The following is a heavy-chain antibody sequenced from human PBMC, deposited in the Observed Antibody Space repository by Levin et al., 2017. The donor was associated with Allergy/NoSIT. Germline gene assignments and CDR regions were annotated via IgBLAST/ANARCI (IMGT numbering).Heavy chain of an antibody. D-gene: IGHD6-19*01. CDR1: GFTFDDYA. Sequence: SCAASGFTFDDYAMHWVRQAPGKGLEWVSGISWNSGNIGYADSVKGRFTISRDNAKNSLYLQMNSLRAEDTAFYYCAKDTGTGWFYYFDSWGQGTLVTGSS. CDR2: ISWNSGNI. CDR3: AKDTGTGWFYYFDS. V-gene: IGHV3-9*01. J-gene: IGHJ4*02.